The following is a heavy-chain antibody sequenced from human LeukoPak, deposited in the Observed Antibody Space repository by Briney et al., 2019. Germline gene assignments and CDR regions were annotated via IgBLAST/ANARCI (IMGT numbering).Heavy chain of an antibody. CDR1: GDSISSNSYY. J-gene: IGHJ5*02. CDR3: AIHIRQQTFDR. Sequence: SETLSLTCTVSGDSISSNSYYSVWIRPPPGKGLEWIGSIYYSGSTYYNPSLKSRVTISVDTSKNQFFLKLSSVTAADTAVYYCAIHIRQQTFDRWGQGTLVTVSS. V-gene: IGHV4-39*01. D-gene: IGHD6-13*01. CDR2: IYYSGST.